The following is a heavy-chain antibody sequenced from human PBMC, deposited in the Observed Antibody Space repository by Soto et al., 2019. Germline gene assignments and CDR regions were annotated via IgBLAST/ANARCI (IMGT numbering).Heavy chain of an antibody. Sequence: SVKVSCKSSGGTFSTYAIYWVRQAPGQGLEWMGAIIPLFDTADYAQKFQGRVTITADESKNTLYLQMNSLRAEDTAVYYCARSNILTGYYTVDYWGQGTLVTVSS. CDR3: ARSNILTGYYTVDY. J-gene: IGHJ4*02. CDR1: GGTFSTYA. V-gene: IGHV1-69*13. D-gene: IGHD3-9*01. CDR2: IIPLFDTA.